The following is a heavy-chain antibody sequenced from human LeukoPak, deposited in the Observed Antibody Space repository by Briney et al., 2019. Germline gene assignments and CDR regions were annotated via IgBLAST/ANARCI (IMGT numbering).Heavy chain of an antibody. CDR3: ARDRVGYDSSGSPGY. CDR2: IRYAGSNK. V-gene: IGHV3-33*08. Sequence: GGSLRLSCAASGFTFSSYGMHWVRQAPGKGLEWVAVIRYAGSNKYYADSVKGRFTISRDKSKNTLYLQMNSLRAEDTAVYYCARDRVGYDSSGSPGYWGQGTLVTVSS. CDR1: GFTFSSYG. D-gene: IGHD3-22*01. J-gene: IGHJ4*02.